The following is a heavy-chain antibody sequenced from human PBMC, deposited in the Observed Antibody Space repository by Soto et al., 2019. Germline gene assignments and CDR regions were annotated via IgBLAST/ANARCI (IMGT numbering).Heavy chain of an antibody. D-gene: IGHD6-19*01. Sequence: GGSLRLSCAASGFTFSSYWMHWVRQAPGKGLVWVSRINSDGSSTSYADSVKGRFTISRDNAKNTLYLQMNSLRAEDTAVYYCARDLVDGPGYYYMDVWGKGTTVTVSS. CDR3: ARDLVDGPGYYYMDV. CDR1: GFTFSSYW. V-gene: IGHV3-74*01. J-gene: IGHJ6*03. CDR2: INSDGSST.